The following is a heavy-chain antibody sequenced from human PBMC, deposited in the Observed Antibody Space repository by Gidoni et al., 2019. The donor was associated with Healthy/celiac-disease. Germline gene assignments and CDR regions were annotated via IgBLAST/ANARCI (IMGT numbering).Heavy chain of an antibody. J-gene: IGHJ4*02. CDR1: GGTFSSYA. Sequence: QAQLVQSGAEVKKPGSSVKVSCKASGGTFSSYAISWVRQAPGQGLECMGGILTSFGTANYAQKFQGRVTITADESTSTAYMELSSVRAEDTAVYYCAREDYGGLMGYWGQGTLVTVSS. CDR2: ILTSFGTA. CDR3: AREDYGGLMGY. D-gene: IGHD4-17*01. V-gene: IGHV1-69*01.